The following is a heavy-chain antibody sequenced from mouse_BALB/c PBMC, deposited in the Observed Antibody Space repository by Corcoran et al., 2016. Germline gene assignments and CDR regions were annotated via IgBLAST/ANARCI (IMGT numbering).Heavy chain of an antibody. D-gene: IGHD1-1*01. Sequence: EVQLQQSGPELVKPGASVKMSCKASGYTFTSYVMHWVKQKPGQGLEWIGYINPYNDGTKYNEKFKGKATLTSDKSSSTAYMELSSLTSEDSAVYYCARKPRLYGSSGYWYFDVWGAGTTVTVSS. CDR1: GYTFTSYV. J-gene: IGHJ1*01. CDR2: INPYNDGT. V-gene: IGHV1S136*01. CDR3: ARKPRLYGSSGYWYFDV.